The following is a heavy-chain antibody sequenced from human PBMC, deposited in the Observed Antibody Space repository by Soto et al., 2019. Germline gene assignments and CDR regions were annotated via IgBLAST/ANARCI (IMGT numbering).Heavy chain of an antibody. CDR1: GGSISSNY. J-gene: IGHJ4*02. CDR3: ARYRREAVAGYTLDN. CDR2: VYNSGST. Sequence: SETLSLTCTVSGGSISSNYWTWIRQPPGKGLEWIGYVYNSGSTNYNPSLKSRVIISEDTPKSQFSLKVNSMTAADTAVYYCARYRREAVAGYTLDNWGQGMLVTVSS. D-gene: IGHD6-13*01. V-gene: IGHV4-59*01.